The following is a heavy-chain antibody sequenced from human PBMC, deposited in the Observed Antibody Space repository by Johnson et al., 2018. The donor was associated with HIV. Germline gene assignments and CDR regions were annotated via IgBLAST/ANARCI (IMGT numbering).Heavy chain of an antibody. D-gene: IGHD6-19*01. Sequence: VQLVESGGGLVQPGGSLRLSCAASGFTFSSYWMSWVRQAPWQGLEWVANINQDGSEKYYVDSARGRFPISRDNAKNSLYLQMTSLRAEDTAVYYCAKVNRMEQWLAGGGAFDIWGQGTMVTVSS. J-gene: IGHJ3*02. V-gene: IGHV3-7*01. CDR1: GFTFSSYW. CDR3: AKVNRMEQWLAGGGAFDI. CDR2: INQDGSEK.